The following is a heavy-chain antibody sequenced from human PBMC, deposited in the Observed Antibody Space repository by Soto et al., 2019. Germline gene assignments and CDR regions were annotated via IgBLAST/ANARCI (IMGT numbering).Heavy chain of an antibody. CDR1: GGSFSGYY. Sequence: PSETLSLTCAVYGGSFSGYYWSWIRQPPGKGLEWIGEINHSGSTNYNPSLKSRVTISVDTSKNQFSLKLSSVTAADTAVYYCAREYYGSGSYYFDYWGQGTLVTVSS. CDR2: INHSGST. D-gene: IGHD3-10*01. CDR3: AREYYGSGSYYFDY. J-gene: IGHJ4*02. V-gene: IGHV4-34*01.